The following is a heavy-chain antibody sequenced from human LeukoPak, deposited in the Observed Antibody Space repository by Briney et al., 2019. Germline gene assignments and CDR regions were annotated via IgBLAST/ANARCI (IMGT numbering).Heavy chain of an antibody. V-gene: IGHV3-48*03. J-gene: IGHJ4*02. CDR1: GFTFSSYE. Sequence: PGGSLRLSCAVSGFTFSSYEMNWVRQAPGKGLEWVSYISSSGSTKYYADSVKGRFTISRDNAKDSLYLQMDSLRVEDTAVYYCARDRGGSYYVPHYFDYWGQGTLVTVSS. D-gene: IGHD1-26*01. CDR2: ISSSGSTK. CDR3: ARDRGGSYYVPHYFDY.